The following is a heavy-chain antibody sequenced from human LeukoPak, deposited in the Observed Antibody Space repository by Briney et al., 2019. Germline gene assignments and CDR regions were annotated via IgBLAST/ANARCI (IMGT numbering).Heavy chain of an antibody. V-gene: IGHV1-18*01. CDR2: ISAYNGNT. J-gene: IGHJ6*03. D-gene: IGHD5-12*01. CDR3: ARRGGYDHYYYYMDV. Sequence: ASVKLSCTASGYSFARCGISWVGHAPGQGLEWMGWISAYNGNTNYAQKLQGRITMTTDTSTSTAYMELRSLRSDDTAVYYCARRGGYDHYYYYMDVWGKGTTVTVSS. CDR1: GYSFARCG.